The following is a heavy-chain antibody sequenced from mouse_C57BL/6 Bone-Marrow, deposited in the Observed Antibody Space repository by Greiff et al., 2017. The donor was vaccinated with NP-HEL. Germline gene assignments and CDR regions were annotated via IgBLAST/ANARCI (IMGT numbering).Heavy chain of an antibody. D-gene: IGHD1-1*02. CDR1: GYSITSGYY. J-gene: IGHJ1*03. CDR3: AGRGWFPYLYFDV. CDR2: ISYDGSN. Sequence: EVKLMESGPGLVKPSQSLSLTCSVTGYSITSGYYWNWIRQSPGNKLEWMGYISYDGSNNYNPSLKNRISITRDTSKNQFFLKLNSVTTEDTATYYCAGRGWFPYLYFDVWGTGTTVTVSS. V-gene: IGHV3-6*01.